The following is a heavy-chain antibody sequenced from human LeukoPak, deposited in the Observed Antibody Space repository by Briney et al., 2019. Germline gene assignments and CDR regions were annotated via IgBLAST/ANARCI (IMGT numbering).Heavy chain of an antibody. CDR2: IYYSGST. Sequence: ASETLSLTCTVSGGSISSYYWSWIRQPPGKGLEWIGYIYYSGSTNYNPSLKSRVTISVDTSKNQFSLKLSSVTAADTAVYYCARAKGYCSSTSCRNWFDPWGQGTLVTVSS. V-gene: IGHV4-59*01. J-gene: IGHJ5*02. CDR1: GGSISSYY. CDR3: ARAKGYCSSTSCRNWFDP. D-gene: IGHD2-2*01.